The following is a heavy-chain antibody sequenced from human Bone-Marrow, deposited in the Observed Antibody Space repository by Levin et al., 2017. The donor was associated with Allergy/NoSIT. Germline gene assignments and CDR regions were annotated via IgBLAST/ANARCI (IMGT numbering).Heavy chain of an antibody. CDR3: ARDPYYYDNNDYYYVEDKY. V-gene: IGHV4-39*07. J-gene: IGHJ4*02. CDR1: GVSLGSSSYY. CDR2: IYNTGKT. D-gene: IGHD3-22*01. Sequence: SETLSLTCTVSGVSLGSSSYYWGWIRQPPGNGLEWIGCIYNTGKTFYNPSLKSRVTISMDTSKNQFSLKLDSVTAADTAVYYCARDPYYYDNNDYYYVEDKYWGQGTLVTVSS.